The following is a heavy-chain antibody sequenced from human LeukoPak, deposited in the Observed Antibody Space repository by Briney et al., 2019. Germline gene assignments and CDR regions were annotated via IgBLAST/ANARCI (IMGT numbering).Heavy chain of an antibody. Sequence: PGGSLRLSCAASGFTFSNAWMSWVRQAPGKGLEWVGRIKSKTDGGTTDYAAPVKGRFTISRDDSKNTLYLQMNSLKTEDTAVYYCTTDYYDSSGYYRRFDYWGQGTLVTVSS. D-gene: IGHD3-22*01. V-gene: IGHV3-15*01. CDR3: TTDYYDSSGYYRRFDY. J-gene: IGHJ4*02. CDR2: IKSKTDGGTT. CDR1: GFTFSNAW.